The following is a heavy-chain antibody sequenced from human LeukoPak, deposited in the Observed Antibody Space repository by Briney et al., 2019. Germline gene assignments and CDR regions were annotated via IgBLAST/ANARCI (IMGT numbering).Heavy chain of an antibody. V-gene: IGHV4-4*02. CDR1: GASISSGTW. CDR3: ASPSGASTS. CDR2: IVHSGST. J-gene: IGHJ4*02. D-gene: IGHD2-15*01. Sequence: SETLFLTCAVSGASISSGTWWSWVRQPPEKGLEWLGDIVHSGSTHYNPSLKSRVTMSVDKSKNQFSLRLTSVTAADTAVYYCASPSGASTSWGQGTLVTVSS.